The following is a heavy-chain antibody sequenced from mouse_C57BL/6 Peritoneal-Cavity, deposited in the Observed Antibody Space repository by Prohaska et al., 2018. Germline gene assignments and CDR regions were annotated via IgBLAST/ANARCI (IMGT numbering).Heavy chain of an antibody. CDR2: IWSGGST. J-gene: IGHJ2*01. CDR3: ARGGVANYYFDY. Sequence: GKGLEWLGVIWSGGSTDYNAAFISRLSISKDNSKSQVFFKMNSLQADDTAIYYCARGGVANYYFDYWGQGNTLTVSS. D-gene: IGHD1-1*01. V-gene: IGHV2-2*01.